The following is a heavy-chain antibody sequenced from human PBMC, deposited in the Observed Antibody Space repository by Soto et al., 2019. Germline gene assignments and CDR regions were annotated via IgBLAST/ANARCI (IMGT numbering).Heavy chain of an antibody. D-gene: IGHD6-19*01. V-gene: IGHV1-8*01. CDR3: ARATPFVAVAGTGVVADMHAFGI. CDR2: MNPNSGNT. J-gene: IGHJ3*02. Sequence: ASVKVSCKASGYTFTSYDINWVRQATGQGLEWMGWMNPNSGNTGYAQKFQGRVTMTRNTSISTAYMELSSLRSEDTAVYYCARATPFVAVAGTGVVADMHAFGIWGQGTMVTVSS. CDR1: GYTFTSYD.